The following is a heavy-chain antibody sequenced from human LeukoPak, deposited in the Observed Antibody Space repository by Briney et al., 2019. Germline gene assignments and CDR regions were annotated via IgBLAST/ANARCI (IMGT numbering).Heavy chain of an antibody. Sequence: PSETLSLTCTVSGGSISSSSYYWGWIRQPPGKGLEWIGSIYYSGSTYYNPSLKSRVTISVDTSKNQFSLKLSSVTAADTAVYYCARTVFIEGVSFDPWGQGTLVTVSS. J-gene: IGHJ5*02. D-gene: IGHD2-21*01. V-gene: IGHV4-39*01. CDR1: GGSISSSSYY. CDR2: IYYSGST. CDR3: ARTVFIEGVSFDP.